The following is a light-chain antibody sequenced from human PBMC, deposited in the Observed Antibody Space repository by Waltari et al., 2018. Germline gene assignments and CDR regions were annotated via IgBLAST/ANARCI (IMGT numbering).Light chain of an antibody. CDR2: DVS. V-gene: IGLV2-11*01. CDR1: SSDVGGYNY. Sequence: QSALTQPRSVSGSPGQSVTISCTRTSSDVGGYNYVSWYQQHPGNAPKLMISDVSKRHAGLHDRFAGSNAGNTSFLTISGLQAADEADYYCCSYATNYRALVGGGTKLSVL. J-gene: IGLJ2*01. CDR3: CSYATNYRAL.